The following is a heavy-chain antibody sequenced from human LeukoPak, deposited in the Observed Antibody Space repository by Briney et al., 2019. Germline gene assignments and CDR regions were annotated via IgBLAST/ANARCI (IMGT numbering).Heavy chain of an antibody. CDR1: GGSISGFY. Sequence: SETLSLTCTVSGGSISGFYWSWIRQPPGKGLEWIGYIYYSGTTNYNPSLKSRVTISVDTSKNQFSLKLGSVTAADTAVYFCARQVGYYYVSLDYWGQGTLVTVSS. D-gene: IGHD3-22*01. J-gene: IGHJ4*02. V-gene: IGHV4-59*08. CDR2: IYYSGTT. CDR3: ARQVGYYYVSLDY.